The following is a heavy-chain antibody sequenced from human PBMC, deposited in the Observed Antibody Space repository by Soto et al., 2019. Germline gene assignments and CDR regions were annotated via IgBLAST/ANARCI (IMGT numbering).Heavy chain of an antibody. Sequence: QVQLVQSGAEVKRPGSSVKVSCKASGDTFTFYSINWVRQAPGLGLELMGRINPILSMSNYAQRFQGRVTMTADKSTSTAYMELSSLRYEDTAIYYGASSYGSGYRAFDYWGKGALVTVS. CDR3: ASSYGSGYRAFDY. J-gene: IGHJ4*02. D-gene: IGHD3-10*01. CDR2: INPILSMS. CDR1: GDTFTFYS. V-gene: IGHV1-69*02.